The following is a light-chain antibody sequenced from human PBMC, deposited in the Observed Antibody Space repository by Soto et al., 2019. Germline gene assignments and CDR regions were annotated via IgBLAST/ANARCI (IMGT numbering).Light chain of an antibody. Sequence: EIAMTQAPATLSVSPWERATLSCRASQNILSNLAWYQQKPGQAPRLLIYGASSRATGVPARFSGSGSGTDFTLTISSLQSEDFAEYHCQQYNNWPQTFGQGTKVDIK. V-gene: IGKV3D-15*01. CDR3: QQYNNWPQT. CDR1: QNILSN. CDR2: GAS. J-gene: IGKJ1*01.